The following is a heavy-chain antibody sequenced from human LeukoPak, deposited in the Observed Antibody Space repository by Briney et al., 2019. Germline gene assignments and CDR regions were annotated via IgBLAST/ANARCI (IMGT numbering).Heavy chain of an antibody. Sequence: SVKVSCKASGFTFTSSAVQWVRQARGQRLEWIGWIVVGSGNTNYAQRFQESVTITRDTSTSTAYMELSSLRSEDTAVFYCATEKNDYFDYWGQGTLVTVSS. V-gene: IGHV1-58*01. J-gene: IGHJ4*02. CDR1: GFTFTSSA. CDR3: ATEKNDYFDY. CDR2: IVVGSGNT.